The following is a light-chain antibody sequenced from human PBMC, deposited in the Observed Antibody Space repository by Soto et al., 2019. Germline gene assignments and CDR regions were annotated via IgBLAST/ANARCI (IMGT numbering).Light chain of an antibody. CDR3: QQRLQLVT. J-gene: IGKJ4*01. Sequence: EIVLTQSPATLSLSPGERATLSCRASQSVGDYLAWYQRKPGQAPRLLIYDASNRATGIPARFSGSGDGTDFTLTISSLEPEDFEVYYCQQRLQLVTFGGGTEVEIK. CDR1: QSVGDY. V-gene: IGKV3-11*01. CDR2: DAS.